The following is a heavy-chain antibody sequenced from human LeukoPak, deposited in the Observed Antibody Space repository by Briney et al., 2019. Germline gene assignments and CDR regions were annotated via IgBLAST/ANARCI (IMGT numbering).Heavy chain of an antibody. CDR2: IYYSGST. D-gene: IGHD3-22*01. CDR1: GGSISSYY. J-gene: IGHJ3*02. V-gene: IGHV4-59*12. CDR3: ARLGRADSGYYVAYDI. Sequence: SETLSLTCTVSGGSISSYYWSWIRQPPGKGLEWIGYIYYSGSTNYNPSLKSRVTISVDTSKNQFSLKLSSVTAADTAVYYCARLGRADSGYYVAYDIWGQGTMVTVSS.